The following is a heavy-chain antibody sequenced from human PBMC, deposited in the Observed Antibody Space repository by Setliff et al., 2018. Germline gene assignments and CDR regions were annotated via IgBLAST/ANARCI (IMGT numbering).Heavy chain of an antibody. CDR2: FSSRNDYI. J-gene: IGHJ5*01. D-gene: IGHD5-18*01. Sequence: GGSLRLSCEASGFSFSNYAMNWVRQAPGKGLEWVASFSSRNDYIYHADSVKGRFTISRDNAKTSLYLQMDSLRAEDTAVYFCARSPGWIPWFDSRGQGTLVTVSS. CDR3: ARSPGWIPWFDS. CDR1: GFSFSNYA. V-gene: IGHV3-21*01.